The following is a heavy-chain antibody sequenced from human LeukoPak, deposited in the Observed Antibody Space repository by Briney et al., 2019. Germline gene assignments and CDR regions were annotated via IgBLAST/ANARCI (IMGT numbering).Heavy chain of an antibody. CDR3: ARKEGPAMVRGAGFDY. CDR1: GGSFRGYY. J-gene: IGHJ4*02. CDR2: INHSGST. Sequence: SETLSLTCAVYGGSFRGYYWSWIREPPGKGLEWTGEINHSGSTNYNPSVKSRVTISVDTSKNQFSLKLSSVTAADTAVYYCARKEGPAMVRGAGFDYWGQGTLVTVSS. V-gene: IGHV4-34*01. D-gene: IGHD3-10*01.